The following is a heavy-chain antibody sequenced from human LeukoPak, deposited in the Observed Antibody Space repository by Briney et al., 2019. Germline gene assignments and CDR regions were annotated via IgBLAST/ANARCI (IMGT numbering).Heavy chain of an antibody. CDR2: IYYSGST. CDR3: ARVYYDFWSGYNYYGMDV. CDR1: GCSISSYY. Sequence: SETLSLTCTVSGCSISSYYWSWIRQPPGKGLEWIGYIYYSGSTNYNPSLKSRVTISVDTSKNQFSLKLSSVTAADTAVYYCARVYYDFWSGYNYYGMDVWGQGTTVTVSS. J-gene: IGHJ6*02. V-gene: IGHV4-59*01. D-gene: IGHD3-3*01.